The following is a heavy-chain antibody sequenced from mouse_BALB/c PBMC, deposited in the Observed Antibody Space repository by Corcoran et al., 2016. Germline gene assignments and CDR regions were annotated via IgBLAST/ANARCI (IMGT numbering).Heavy chain of an antibody. Sequence: QVQLQQSGAELMKPGASVKISCKATGYTFSSYWIEWIKQRPGHGLEWIGEILPGSGSTNYNEKFEGKATLTAETSSNTAYMQLSSLTSEDAAVYYCARGSTMITTFAYGGQGTLVTVSA. J-gene: IGHJ3*01. V-gene: IGHV1-9*01. D-gene: IGHD2-4*01. CDR3: ARGSTMITTFAY. CDR2: ILPGSGST. CDR1: GYTFSSYW.